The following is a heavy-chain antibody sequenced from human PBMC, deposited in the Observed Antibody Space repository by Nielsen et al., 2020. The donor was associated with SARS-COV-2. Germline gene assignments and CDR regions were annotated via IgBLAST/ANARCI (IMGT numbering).Heavy chain of an antibody. J-gene: IGHJ6*03. CDR1: GFTFSGAA. D-gene: IGHD1-26*01. V-gene: IGHV3-73*01. Sequence: GGSLRLSCAASGFTFSGAAMHWVRQASGQGLGRIGRIRSKAHNYGTAYGASVTGRFTISRDDSENTAYLQMNNLKTEDTAVYYCTRGGGYKHLYYYYMDLWGKGTTVTVSS. CDR2: IRSKAHNYGT. CDR3: TRGGGYKHLYYYYMDL.